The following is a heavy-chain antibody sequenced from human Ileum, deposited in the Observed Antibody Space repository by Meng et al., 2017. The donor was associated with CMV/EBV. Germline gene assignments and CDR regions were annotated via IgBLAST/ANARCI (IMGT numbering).Heavy chain of an antibody. J-gene: IGHJ4*02. Sequence: EVPLVGSGGGLVQPGGSLRLSCAASGFSFSTYWMYWVRQEPGKGLLWVSRITDDGSTNYADSVKGRFTISRDNAKNTLYLQMNSLRAEDTAVYYCTGLDYWGQGTLVTVSS. CDR3: TGLDY. CDR1: GFSFSTYW. V-gene: IGHV3-74*01. CDR2: ITDDGST.